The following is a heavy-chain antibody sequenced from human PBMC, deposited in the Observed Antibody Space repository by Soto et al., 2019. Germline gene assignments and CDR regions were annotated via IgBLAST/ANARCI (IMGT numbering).Heavy chain of an antibody. D-gene: IGHD6-19*01. Sequence: EVQLLESGGGLVQPGGSLRLSCAAPGFTFSSYAMNWVRQGPGKGLEWVSVISGSGGSTYYADSVKGRFTISRDNSKNTLYLQMNSLRAEDTAVYYCASRSSGWYFDYWGQGPLVTVSS. CDR1: GFTFSSYA. CDR2: ISGSGGST. J-gene: IGHJ4*02. CDR3: ASRSSGWYFDY. V-gene: IGHV3-23*01.